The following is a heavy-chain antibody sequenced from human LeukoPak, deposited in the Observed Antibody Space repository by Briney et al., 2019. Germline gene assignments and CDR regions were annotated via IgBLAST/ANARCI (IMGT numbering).Heavy chain of an antibody. CDR1: GGSISSYY. V-gene: IGHV4-59*01. CDR3: ARTYGGTPPELRWFDP. D-gene: IGHD1-26*01. Sequence: SETLSLTCTVSGGSISSYYWSWIRQPPGKGLEWIGYIYYSGSANYNPSPKSRVTISVDTSKNQFSLKLSSVTAADTAVYYCARTYGGTPPELRWFDPWGQGTLVTVSS. CDR2: IYYSGSA. J-gene: IGHJ5*02.